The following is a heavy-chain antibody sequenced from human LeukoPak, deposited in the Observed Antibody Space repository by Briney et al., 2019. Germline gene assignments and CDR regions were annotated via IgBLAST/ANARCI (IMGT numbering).Heavy chain of an antibody. V-gene: IGHV3-30*03. CDR2: ISNDGNNK. CDR1: GFPFSSYG. D-gene: IGHD2-21*02. CDR3: ARDRYCGGDCYYFDY. Sequence: GGSLRLSCAASGFPFSSYGMHWVRQAPGKGLEWVAAISNDGNNKFYADSVKGRFTISRDNSKNTLYLQMGSLRAEDMAVYYCARDRYCGGDCYYFDYWGQGTLVTVSS. J-gene: IGHJ4*02.